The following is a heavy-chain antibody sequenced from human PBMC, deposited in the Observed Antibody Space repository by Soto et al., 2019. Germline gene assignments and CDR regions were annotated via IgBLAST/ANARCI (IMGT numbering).Heavy chain of an antibody. CDR3: ARSPGGYYID. J-gene: IGHJ3*01. CDR2: INTEGSRT. V-gene: IGHV3-74*01. Sequence: EVQLVESGGGLVQPGGSLRLSCADSGFSFSSYWMHWVRQGPGKGLVWVARINTEGSRTNYADSVEGRFTISRDNAKNTLYLQMNSLRAEDTAVYYCARSPGGYYIDWGQGTMVTVSS. CDR1: GFSFSSYW. D-gene: IGHD2-15*01.